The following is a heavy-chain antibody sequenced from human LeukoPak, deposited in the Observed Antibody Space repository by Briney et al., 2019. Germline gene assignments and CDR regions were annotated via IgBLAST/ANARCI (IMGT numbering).Heavy chain of an antibody. CDR1: GFTFSHYG. J-gene: IGHJ1*01. Sequence: PGGSLRLSCAASGFTFSHYGMHWVRQTPGAGLEWVAVIWSDGSDKYYAKSVKGRFTISRDNSKNSLFLQMNSLRAEDTAFYYCAKDAQRGFDYSNSLQNWGQGILVTVSS. CDR2: IWSDGSDK. D-gene: IGHD4-11*01. V-gene: IGHV3-33*06. CDR3: AKDAQRGFDYSNSLQN.